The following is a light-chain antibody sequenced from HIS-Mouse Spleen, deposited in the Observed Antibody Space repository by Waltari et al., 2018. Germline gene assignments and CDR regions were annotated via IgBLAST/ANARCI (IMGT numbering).Light chain of an antibody. V-gene: IGLV5-45*03. CDR2: YKSDSDK. J-gene: IGLJ3*02. CDR3: AAWDDSLSGWV. CDR1: SGINVGTYR. Sequence: QAVLTQPSSLSASPGASASLTCTLRSGINVGTYRIYWYQQKPGSPPQYLLRYKSDSDKQQGSGVPSRFSGSKDASANAGILLISGLQSEDEADYYCAAWDDSLSGWVFGGGTKLTVL.